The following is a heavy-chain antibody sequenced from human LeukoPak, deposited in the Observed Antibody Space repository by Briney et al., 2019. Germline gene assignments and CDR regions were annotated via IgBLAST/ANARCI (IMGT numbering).Heavy chain of an antibody. V-gene: IGHV3-53*01. CDR3: ARVRGPLWFGELFGTFDI. J-gene: IGHJ3*02. D-gene: IGHD3-10*01. Sequence: GGSLRLSCAASGFTVSSNYMSWVRQAPGKGLEWVSVIYSGGSTYYADSVKGRFTISRDNSKNTLYLQMNSLRAEDTAVYYCARVRGPLWFGELFGTFDIWGQGTMVTVSS. CDR1: GFTVSSNY. CDR2: IYSGGST.